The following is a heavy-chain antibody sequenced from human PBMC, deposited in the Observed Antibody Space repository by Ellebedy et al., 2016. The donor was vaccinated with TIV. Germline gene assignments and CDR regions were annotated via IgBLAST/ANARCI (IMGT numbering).Heavy chain of an antibody. Sequence: MPSETLSLTCTVSGGSIRSSSYYWGWIRQPPGKGLEWIGSIYYSGSTYYNPSLESRVTISGDTSSNQFSLKVTSVTAADTAVYYCARTFSPHFSSGVCYMAYYFDYWGQGTLVTVSS. V-gene: IGHV4-39*01. J-gene: IGHJ4*02. CDR1: GGSIRSSSYY. D-gene: IGHD2-8*01. CDR3: ARTFSPHFSSGVCYMAYYFDY. CDR2: IYYSGST.